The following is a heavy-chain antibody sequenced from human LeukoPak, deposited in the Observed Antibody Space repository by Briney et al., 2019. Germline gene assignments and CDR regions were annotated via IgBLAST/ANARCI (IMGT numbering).Heavy chain of an antibody. D-gene: IGHD6-19*01. J-gene: IGHJ4*02. CDR2: MNPNSGDT. Sequence: ASVKVSCKASRYTFTSYDINWVRQATGQGLEWMGWMNPNSGDTGYAENFQGRVTITWDTSISTAYMELSSLRSEDTAVYYCARDRGVTGWYDYWGQGTLVTVSS. V-gene: IGHV1-8*03. CDR1: RYTFTSYD. CDR3: ARDRGVTGWYDY.